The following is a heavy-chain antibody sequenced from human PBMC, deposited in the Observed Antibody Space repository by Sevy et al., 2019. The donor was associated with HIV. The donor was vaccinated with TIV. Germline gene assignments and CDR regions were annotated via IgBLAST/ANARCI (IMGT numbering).Heavy chain of an antibody. CDR3: AIYPFHFLRGCF. Sequence: GGSLRLSCAASGLALSDYYMAWIRQAPGKGLEWVSYISGGGATIYYADSVKGRFTISRDNAKATLHLQMNSLRVDDTAVYFCAIYPFHFLRGCFWGQGTQVTVSS. CDR1: GLALSDYY. V-gene: IGHV3-11*01. CDR2: ISGGGATI. J-gene: IGHJ4*02. D-gene: IGHD3-10*01.